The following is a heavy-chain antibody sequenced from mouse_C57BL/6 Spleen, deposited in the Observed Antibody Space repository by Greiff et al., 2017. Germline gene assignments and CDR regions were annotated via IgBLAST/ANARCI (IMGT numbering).Heavy chain of an antibody. D-gene: IGHD2-1*01. CDR2: ISNLAYSI. CDR1: GFTFSDYG. CDR3: ARQDGNPYWYFDV. V-gene: IGHV5-15*01. J-gene: IGHJ1*03. Sequence: DVMLVESGGGLVQPGGSLKLSCAASGFTFSDYGMAWVRQAPRKGPEWVAFISNLAYSIYYADTVTGRFTISRENAKNTLYLEMSSLRSEDTAMYYCARQDGNPYWYFDVWGTGTTVTVSS.